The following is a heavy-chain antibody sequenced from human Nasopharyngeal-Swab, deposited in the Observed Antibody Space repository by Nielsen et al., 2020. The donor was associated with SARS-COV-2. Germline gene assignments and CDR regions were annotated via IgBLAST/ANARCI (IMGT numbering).Heavy chain of an antibody. V-gene: IGHV3-53*01. CDR1: ALTVSSNY. Sequence: GGSLRLSCAASALTVSSNYMSWVRQPPGKGLEWVSAIFSGGSTYYADSVKARFTISRDNSKNTLYLQMDSLRAEDTAMYYCAAGLNSLWFGELLYFDYWGQGTLVTVSS. D-gene: IGHD3-10*01. J-gene: IGHJ4*02. CDR3: AAGLNSLWFGELLYFDY. CDR2: IFSGGST.